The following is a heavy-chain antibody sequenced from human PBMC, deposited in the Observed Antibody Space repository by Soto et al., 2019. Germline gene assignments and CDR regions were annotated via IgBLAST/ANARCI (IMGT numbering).Heavy chain of an antibody. D-gene: IGHD5-18*01. CDR3: ARETDTSMVDY. J-gene: IGHJ4*02. CDR2: LNPRNGQT. V-gene: IGHV1-8*01. Sequence: QVQLVQSGAEVKKPGASVKVSCQTSGYNFSAYYFNWVRQAAGQGPEWMGWLNPRNGQTGYVQKFRGRVTMTRDTFIATVYLELSRLTSEDTAIYFCARETDTSMVDYWGQGTLVTVSS. CDR1: GYNFSAYY.